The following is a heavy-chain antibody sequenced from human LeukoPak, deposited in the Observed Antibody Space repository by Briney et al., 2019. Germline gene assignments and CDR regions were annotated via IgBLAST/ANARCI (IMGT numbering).Heavy chain of an antibody. J-gene: IGHJ4*02. CDR3: ARARYGDYRRRLDY. Sequence: SVTVSCTASGGTFSSYAISWVRQAPGQGLEWMGGIIPIFGTANYAQKFQGRVTITADESTSTAYMELSSLRSEDTAVYYCARARYGDYRRRLDYWGQGTLVTVSS. D-gene: IGHD4-17*01. CDR1: GGTFSSYA. CDR2: IIPIFGTA. V-gene: IGHV1-69*13.